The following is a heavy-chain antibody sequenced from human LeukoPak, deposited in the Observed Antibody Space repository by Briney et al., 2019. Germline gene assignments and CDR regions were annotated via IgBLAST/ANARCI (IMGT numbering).Heavy chain of an antibody. J-gene: IGHJ4*02. CDR1: GGTFSSYA. V-gene: IGHV1-69*06. CDR2: IIPIFGTA. CDR3: ASLVSGGSGKYYFDY. Sequence: SVKVSCKASGGTFSSYAISWVRQAPGQGLEWMGGIIPIFGTANYAQKFQGRVTITADKSTSTAYMELSSLRSEDTAVYYCASLVSGGSGKYYFDYWGQGTLVTVSS. D-gene: IGHD2-15*01.